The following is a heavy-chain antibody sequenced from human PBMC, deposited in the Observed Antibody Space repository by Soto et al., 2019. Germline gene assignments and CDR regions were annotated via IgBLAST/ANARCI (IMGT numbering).Heavy chain of an antibody. CDR3: ARGSITMVRGARGYYYGMDV. Sequence: QVQLQESGPGLVKPSETLSLTCTVSGGSISSYYWSWIRQPAGKGLEWIGRIYTSGSTNYNPSLKSRVTMSVDTSKNQFSLKLSSVTATDTAVYYCARGSITMVRGARGYYYGMDVWGQGTTVTVSS. J-gene: IGHJ6*02. CDR2: IYTSGST. D-gene: IGHD3-10*01. CDR1: GGSISSYY. V-gene: IGHV4-4*07.